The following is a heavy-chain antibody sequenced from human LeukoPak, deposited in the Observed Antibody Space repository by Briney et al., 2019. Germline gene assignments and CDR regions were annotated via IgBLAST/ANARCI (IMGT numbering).Heavy chain of an antibody. CDR3: ARDQEAFDY. V-gene: IGHV1-46*01. CDR1: GYTFTSYY. J-gene: IGHJ4*02. CDR2: IYPRDGST. Sequence: ASVKVSCKASGYTFTSYYMHWVRQAPGQGLEWMGMIYPRDGSTSYAQKFQGRVTVTRDTSTSTVHMELSGLRSEDAAVYYCARDQEAFDYWGQGTLVTVSS.